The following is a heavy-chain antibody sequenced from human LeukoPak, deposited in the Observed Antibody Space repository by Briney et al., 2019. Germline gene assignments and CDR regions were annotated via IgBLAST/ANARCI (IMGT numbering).Heavy chain of an antibody. CDR1: GGSISSYY. V-gene: IGHV4-59*01. Sequence: SETLSLTCTVSGGSISSYYWSWIRQPPGKGLEWIGYIYYSGSTNYNPSLKSRVTISVDTSKNQFSLKPSSVTAADTAVYYCARDPGMQYSSSWYGFDYWGQGTLVTVSS. J-gene: IGHJ4*02. D-gene: IGHD6-13*01. CDR3: ARDPGMQYSSSWYGFDY. CDR2: IYYSGST.